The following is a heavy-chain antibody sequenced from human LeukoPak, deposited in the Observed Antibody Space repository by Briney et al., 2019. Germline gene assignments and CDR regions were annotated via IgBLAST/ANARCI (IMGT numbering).Heavy chain of an antibody. J-gene: IGHJ4*02. Sequence: VASVKFSCKASGYTFTGYYMHWVRQATGQGLEWMGWMNPNSGNTGYAQKFQGRVTMTRNTSISTAYMELSSLRSEDTAVYYCARANRERGVPDYWGQGTLVTVSS. CDR3: ARANRERGVPDY. CDR1: GYTFTGYY. V-gene: IGHV1-8*02. CDR2: MNPNSGNT. D-gene: IGHD3-10*01.